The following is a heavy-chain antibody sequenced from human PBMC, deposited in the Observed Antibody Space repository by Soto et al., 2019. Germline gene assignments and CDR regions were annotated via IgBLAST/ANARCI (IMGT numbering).Heavy chain of an antibody. J-gene: IGHJ6*02. Sequence: GESLKLSCKGSVYSFTSYWISWVLQIPGKGLEWMGSIDPIDSYTNYSPSFQGHVTISADKSISTAYLQWSSLKASDTAMYYCAIQGAYSGYDYPEPYHYGMDVWGQGTMDTVSS. CDR3: AIQGAYSGYDYPEPYHYGMDV. V-gene: IGHV5-10-1*01. CDR1: VYSFTSYW. D-gene: IGHD5-12*01. CDR2: IDPIDSYT.